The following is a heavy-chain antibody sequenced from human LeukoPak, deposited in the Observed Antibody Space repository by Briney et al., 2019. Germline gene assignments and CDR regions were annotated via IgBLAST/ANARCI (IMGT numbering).Heavy chain of an antibody. CDR3: AKSDPYGDSPIEI. CDR2: ISSTGGTI. J-gene: IGHJ4*02. V-gene: IGHV3-48*03. D-gene: IGHD4-17*01. Sequence: PPGGSLRLSCAASGFTFSGYAMNWVRQAPGKGLEWLSHISSTGGTIYYADSVKGRLTVSRDNAKNSLYLQMNSLRAEDTAVYYCAKSDPYGDSPIEIWGQGALVTVSS. CDR1: GFTFSGYA.